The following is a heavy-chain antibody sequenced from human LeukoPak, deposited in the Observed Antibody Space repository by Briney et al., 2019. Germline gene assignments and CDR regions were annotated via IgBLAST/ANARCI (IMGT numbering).Heavy chain of an antibody. J-gene: IGHJ5*02. Sequence: GASVKVSCKASGYTFTSYDINWVRQATGQGLEWMGWMNPNSGNTGYAQKFQGRVTITRNTSISTAYMELSSLRSEDTAVYYCARGSGEQWLEGQYNWFDPWGQGTLVTVSS. CDR3: ARGSGEQWLEGQYNWFDP. CDR2: MNPNSGNT. D-gene: IGHD6-19*01. CDR1: GYTFTSYD. V-gene: IGHV1-8*03.